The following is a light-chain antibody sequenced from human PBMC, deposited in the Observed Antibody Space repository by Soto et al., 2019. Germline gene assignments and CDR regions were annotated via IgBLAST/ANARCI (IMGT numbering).Light chain of an antibody. Sequence: EFVLTQSPVTLSLSPVEGATLSCRASQSLSSSYLAWCQQKSGQAPRLLIYGASSRATGIPDRFSGSGSGTDFTLTISRLEPEDFAVYYCHQYGNSPPWTFGQGTKVDIK. CDR3: HQYGNSPPWT. J-gene: IGKJ1*01. V-gene: IGKV3-20*01. CDR1: QSLSSSY. CDR2: GAS.